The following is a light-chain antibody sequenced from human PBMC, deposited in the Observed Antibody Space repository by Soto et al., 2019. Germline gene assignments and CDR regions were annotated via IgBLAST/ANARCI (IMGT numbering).Light chain of an antibody. J-gene: IGLJ1*01. V-gene: IGLV2-14*01. CDR3: ILYTSSSTCV. CDR2: EVS. CDR1: SSGVGHYNY. Sequence: QSVLTPPASGSASTGHPITMYCRRTSSGVGHYNYLSQNQQPPGTAPKLLIHEVSHQPSGGASRLSASKSGNTASLTISGLQAEDEADWYSILYTSSSTCVFGTGTKVTVL.